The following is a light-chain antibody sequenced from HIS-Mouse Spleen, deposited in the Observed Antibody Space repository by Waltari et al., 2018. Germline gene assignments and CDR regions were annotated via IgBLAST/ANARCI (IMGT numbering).Light chain of an antibody. CDR1: SSDVGGYNY. CDR3: CSYAGSYTGV. J-gene: IGLJ1*01. Sequence: QSALTQPRSVSGSPGQSVPISCTGTSSDVGGYNYVSWYQQHPGKAPKLIIYDVSKRPSGVPDRFSGSKSGNTASLTISGLQAEDEADYYCCSYAGSYTGVFGTGTKVTVL. V-gene: IGLV2-11*01. CDR2: DVS.